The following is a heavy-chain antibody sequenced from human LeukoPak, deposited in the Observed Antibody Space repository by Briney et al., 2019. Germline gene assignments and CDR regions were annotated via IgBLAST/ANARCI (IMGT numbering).Heavy chain of an antibody. CDR3: ARYYDSSGYYYVRYFDY. J-gene: IGHJ4*02. CDR1: GFSLSTSGLG. Sequence: SGPTLVNPTQTLTLTCTFSGFSLSTSGLGVGWIRQPPGKALEWLAVIYWDDDRRYRPSLKNRFTITKDTSKNQVVLTMTNMDPVDTATYYCARYYDSSGYYYVRYFDYWGREPWSPSPQ. V-gene: IGHV2-5*02. CDR2: IYWDDDR. D-gene: IGHD3-22*01.